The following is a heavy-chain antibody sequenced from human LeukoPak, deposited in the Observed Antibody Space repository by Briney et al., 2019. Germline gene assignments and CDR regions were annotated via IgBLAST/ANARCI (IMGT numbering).Heavy chain of an antibody. V-gene: IGHV3-23*01. J-gene: IGHJ6*03. Sequence: GGSLRLSCAASGFTFSNFAMSWVRQAPGKGLEWVSGITGSGSSPYYADSVKGRFTISRDSSKNTLYLQMNSLRAEDTAVYYWAGGGFGEAYYYYYYMDVWGKGTTVTVSS. CDR3: AGGGFGEAYYYYYYMDV. D-gene: IGHD3-10*01. CDR1: GFTFSNFA. CDR2: ITGSGSSP.